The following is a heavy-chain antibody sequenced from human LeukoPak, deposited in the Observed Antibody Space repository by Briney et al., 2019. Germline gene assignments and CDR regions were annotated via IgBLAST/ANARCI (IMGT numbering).Heavy chain of an antibody. CDR2: INHSGST. Sequence: SETLSPTCAVYGGSFSGYYWSWIRQPPGKGLEWIGEINHSGSTNYNPSLKSRVTISVDTSKNQFSLKLSSVTAADTAVYYCARGGKWLRSDFDYWGQGTLVTVSS. V-gene: IGHV4-34*01. D-gene: IGHD5-12*01. CDR1: GGSFSGYY. CDR3: ARGGKWLRSDFDY. J-gene: IGHJ4*02.